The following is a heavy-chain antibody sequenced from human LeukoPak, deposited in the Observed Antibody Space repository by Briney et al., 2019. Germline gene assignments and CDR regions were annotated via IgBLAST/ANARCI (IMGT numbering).Heavy chain of an antibody. D-gene: IGHD2-15*01. CDR3: VKRSCSGGTCPLDY. Sequence: GGSLRLSRSASGFTFSSYALSWVRQAPGKGLEYVSGITSTGGTTYYADSVKGRFTISRDNSENTLYLQMSSLRPEDTALYYCVKRSCSGGTCPLDYWGQGTLVTVSS. CDR2: ITSTGGTT. CDR1: GFTFSSYA. V-gene: IGHV3-64D*09. J-gene: IGHJ4*02.